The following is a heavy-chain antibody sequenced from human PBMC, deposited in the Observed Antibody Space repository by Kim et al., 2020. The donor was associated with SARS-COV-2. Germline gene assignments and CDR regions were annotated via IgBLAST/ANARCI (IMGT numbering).Heavy chain of an antibody. J-gene: IGHJ6*02. Sequence: SETLSLTCTVSGGSISSGDYYWSWIRQPPGKGLEWIGYIYYSGSTYYNPSLKSRVTISVDTSKNQFSLKLSSVTAADTAVYYCARDQDCSGGSCYPERKWYGMDVWGQGTTVTVSS. CDR2: IYYSGST. V-gene: IGHV4-30-4*01. CDR3: ARDQDCSGGSCYPERKWYGMDV. D-gene: IGHD2-15*01. CDR1: GGSISSGDYY.